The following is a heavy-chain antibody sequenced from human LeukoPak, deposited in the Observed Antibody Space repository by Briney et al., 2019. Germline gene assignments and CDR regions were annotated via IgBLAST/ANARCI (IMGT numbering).Heavy chain of an antibody. D-gene: IGHD4-17*01. Sequence: GSLRLSCAASGFTFSGYAMHWVRQPPGKGLEWVSVMSYDGSNKYYADSVKGRFTISRDNSKNTLYLQMNSLRAEDTAVYYCARETGSAVGSTDFDYWGQGTLVTVSS. CDR1: GFTFSGYA. CDR2: MSYDGSNK. V-gene: IGHV3-30-3*01. CDR3: ARETGSAVGSTDFDY. J-gene: IGHJ4*02.